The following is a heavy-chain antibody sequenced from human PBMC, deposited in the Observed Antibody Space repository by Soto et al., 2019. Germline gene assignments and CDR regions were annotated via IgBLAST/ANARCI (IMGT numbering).Heavy chain of an antibody. CDR3: AKLTTS. V-gene: IGHV3-23*01. CDR2: VTPSGDAT. Sequence: GGSLRLSCETSGFTFASASMIWVRQAPGKGLEWVSSVTPSGDATYSADSVKGRFTISRDNSKNTLYLQMNSLRVEDTAVYYCAKLTTSWGQGTLVTVSS. CDR1: GFTFASAS. J-gene: IGHJ5*02.